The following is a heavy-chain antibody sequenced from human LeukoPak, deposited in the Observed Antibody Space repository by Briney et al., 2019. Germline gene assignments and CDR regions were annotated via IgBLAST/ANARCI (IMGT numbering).Heavy chain of an antibody. CDR3: TRGPIQLWIHNAMDV. CDR2: MRSKAYRGTT. J-gene: IGHJ6*02. Sequence: GGSLRLSCTASGFTFGDHAMSWVGQARGKGGEWVGFMRSKAYRGTTEYAASVTGRFTISRDDSKSIAFLQMNSLKTEDTALYYCTRGPIQLWIHNAMDVWGQGTTVTVSS. D-gene: IGHD5-18*01. V-gene: IGHV3-49*04. CDR1: GFTFGDHA.